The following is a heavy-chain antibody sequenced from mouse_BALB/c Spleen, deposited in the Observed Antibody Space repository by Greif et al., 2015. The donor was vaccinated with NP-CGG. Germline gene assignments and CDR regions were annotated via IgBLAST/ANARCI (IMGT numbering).Heavy chain of an antibody. J-gene: IGHJ3*01. V-gene: IGHV1-7*01. CDR2: INPSTGYT. CDR3: ASMESFFAVAY. D-gene: IGHD6-2*01. Sequence: QVQKKQKGDELAQKGEKVKMSCKASGYTFTSYWMHWVKQRPGQGLEWIGYINPSTGYTEYNQKFKDKATLTADKSSSTAYMQLSSLTSEDSAVYYCASMESFFAVAYWGQGTLVTVSA. CDR1: GYTFTSYW.